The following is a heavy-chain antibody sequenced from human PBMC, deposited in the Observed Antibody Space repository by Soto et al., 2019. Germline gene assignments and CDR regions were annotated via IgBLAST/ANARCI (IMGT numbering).Heavy chain of an antibody. CDR2: ITIGNNNI. CDR3: ARDRSSTSPDY. J-gene: IGHJ4*02. CDR1: GFTLSNFG. Sequence: GSLRLSCAASGFTLSNFGMNWVRQAPGKGLEWVSSITIGNNNIYYADSVKGRFTISRDNTRNSLSLQMNSLRAEDTAVYYCARDRSSTSPDYWGQGTLVTVSS. V-gene: IGHV3-21*01.